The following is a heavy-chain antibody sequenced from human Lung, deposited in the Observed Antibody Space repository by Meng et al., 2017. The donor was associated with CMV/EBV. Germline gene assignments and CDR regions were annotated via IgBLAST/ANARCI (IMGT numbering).Heavy chain of an antibody. CDR2: IKQDGSEE. V-gene: IGHV3-7*01. CDR3: ATDCTFGSCSHTGYYSYYYGMGV. D-gene: IGHD2-15*01. Sequence: GEXXKISCGASGFTFSGYWMTWVRQAPGKGLEWVASIKQDGSEEYYVDSVKGRFTISRDNAKNTLYLQMNSLRAEDTAVYYCATDCTFGSCSHTGYYSYYYGMGVXGQGXAVTVSS. J-gene: IGHJ6*02. CDR1: GFTFSGYW.